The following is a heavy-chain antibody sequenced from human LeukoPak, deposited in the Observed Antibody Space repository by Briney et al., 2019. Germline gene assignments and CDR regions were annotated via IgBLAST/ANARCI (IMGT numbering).Heavy chain of an antibody. CDR1: GFTFSSYA. CDR2: ISGSGGST. CDR3: AKDRELLPFYFDS. J-gene: IGHJ4*02. Sequence: GGSLRLSCAASGFTFSSYAVSWVRQAPGKGLEWVSGISGSGGSTYYADSVKGRFTISRDNSKNTLYLQMNSLRAEDTAVYYCAKDRELLPFYFDSWGQGTLVTVSS. V-gene: IGHV3-23*01. D-gene: IGHD1-26*01.